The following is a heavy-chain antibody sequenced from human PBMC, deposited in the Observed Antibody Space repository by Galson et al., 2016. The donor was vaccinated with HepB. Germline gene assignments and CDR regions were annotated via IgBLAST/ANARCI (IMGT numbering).Heavy chain of an antibody. J-gene: IGHJ4*02. CDR1: GFTFSSYG. V-gene: IGHV3-23*01. D-gene: IGHD6-19*01. CDR3: AKDLFAVMD. CDR2: IRGSGADT. Sequence: SLRLSCAASGFTFSSYGMSGVRLAPGKGLEWVSVIRGSGADTYSADSVKGRFTISRDNSKNMVYLQMNSLRVDDTAVYYCAKDLFAVMDWGQGNLVTVSS.